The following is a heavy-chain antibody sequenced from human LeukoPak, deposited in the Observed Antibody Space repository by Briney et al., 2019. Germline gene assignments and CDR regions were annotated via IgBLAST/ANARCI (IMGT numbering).Heavy chain of an antibody. J-gene: IGHJ4*02. CDR1: GFTFKNYG. V-gene: IGHV3-NL1*01. CDR2: ITVN. D-gene: IGHD3-22*01. CDR3: ARGPARGYYDGSGYDFDY. Sequence: GGSLRLSRAASGFTFKNYGMHWVRQAPGKGLEWVTFITVNDADSAKGRFTISRDNSKYSLYLQINSLRSNDTAVYHCARGPARGYYDGSGYDFDYWGQGTLVTVS.